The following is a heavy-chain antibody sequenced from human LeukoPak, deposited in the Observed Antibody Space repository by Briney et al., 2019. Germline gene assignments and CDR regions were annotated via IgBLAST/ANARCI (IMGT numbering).Heavy chain of an antibody. CDR2: IYLGNFVT. Sequence: GESLKISCKVSGYIFTDYGIGWMRQMPGKGLEWMCIIYLGNFVTRYSPSFEGQVTISADKSINTVYLQWSSLKASDTAMYYCATWAGASTLDWFDPWGQGTLVTVSS. CDR1: GYIFTDYG. D-gene: IGHD1-1*01. V-gene: IGHV5-51*01. J-gene: IGHJ5*02. CDR3: ATWAGASTLDWFDP.